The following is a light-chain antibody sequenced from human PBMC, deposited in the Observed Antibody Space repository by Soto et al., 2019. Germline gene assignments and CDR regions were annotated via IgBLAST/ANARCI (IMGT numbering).Light chain of an antibody. CDR1: QSSFDSY. Sequence: EVVLTQSPDTLSLSPGEGATLSCRASQSSFDSYLAWFQQKPGQAPRLLIYAASTRATGIPDRFSGSRSGTDFTITIIRLEPEDVAVYYCHQYATSPCTLGQGTKVEI. V-gene: IGKV3-20*01. CDR3: HQYATSPCT. CDR2: AAS. J-gene: IGKJ1*01.